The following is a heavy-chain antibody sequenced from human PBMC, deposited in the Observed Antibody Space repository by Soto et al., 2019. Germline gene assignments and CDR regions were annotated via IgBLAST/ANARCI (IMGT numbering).Heavy chain of an antibody. CDR1: GYTFTSYG. Sequence: QVQLVQSGAEVKKPGASVKVSCKASGYTFTSYGINWVRQAPGQGLEWLGWISAYDGNTNYAQIFQGRVSMTTDTSTKTAYMEVRSVRSDDMAVYYCARGGYYESSGSRNYYYYGMNVWGQGTTVTVSS. CDR2: ISAYDGNT. V-gene: IGHV1-18*03. J-gene: IGHJ6*02. D-gene: IGHD3-22*01. CDR3: ARGGYYESSGSRNYYYYGMNV.